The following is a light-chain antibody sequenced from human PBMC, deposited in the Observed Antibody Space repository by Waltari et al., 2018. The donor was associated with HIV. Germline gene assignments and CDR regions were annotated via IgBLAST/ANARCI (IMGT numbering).Light chain of an antibody. CDR1: SSNIGSDA. V-gene: IGLV1-44*01. CDR2: SND. CDR3: VVWDARLNGLV. Sequence: QSVLTQPPSASGTPGQRVTISCSGRSSNIGSDAVNWYQQFPGTAPKVLIYSNDQRPSGVPDRFSGSKSGTSASLAINGLQSEDEADYYCVVWDARLNGLVFGGGTKLTVL. J-gene: IGLJ2*01.